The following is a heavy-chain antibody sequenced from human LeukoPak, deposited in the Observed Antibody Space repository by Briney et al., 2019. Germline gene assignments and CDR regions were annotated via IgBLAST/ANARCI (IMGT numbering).Heavy chain of an antibody. CDR1: GGSISSSSYY. CDR2: IYYSGST. Sequence: PSETLSLTCTVSGGSISSSSYYWGWIRQPPGKGLEWIGSIYYSGSTYYNPSLKSRVTISVDTSKNQFSLKLSSVTAADTAVYYCARHEMDYGDYVPGYFQHWGQGTLVTVSS. D-gene: IGHD4-17*01. J-gene: IGHJ1*01. V-gene: IGHV4-39*01. CDR3: ARHEMDYGDYVPGYFQH.